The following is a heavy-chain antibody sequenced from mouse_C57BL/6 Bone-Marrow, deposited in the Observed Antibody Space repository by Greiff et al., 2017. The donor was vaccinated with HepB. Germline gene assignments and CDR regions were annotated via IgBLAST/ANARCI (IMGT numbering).Heavy chain of an antibody. CDR1: GFNIKDDY. D-gene: IGHD1-1*01. Sequence: VQLQQSGAELVRPGASVKSSCTASGFNIKDDYMHWVKQRPEQGLEWIGWIDPENGDTEYASKFQGKATITADTSSNTAYLQLSSLTSEDTAVYYCTTLYYYGRGFAYWGQGTLVTVSA. J-gene: IGHJ3*01. CDR3: TTLYYYGRGFAY. V-gene: IGHV14-4*01. CDR2: IDPENGDT.